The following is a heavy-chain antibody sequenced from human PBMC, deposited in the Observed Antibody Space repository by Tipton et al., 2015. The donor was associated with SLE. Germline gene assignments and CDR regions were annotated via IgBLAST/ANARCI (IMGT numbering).Heavy chain of an antibody. CDR3: ARAYCGGDCYSPGFDP. D-gene: IGHD2-21*02. Sequence: TLSLTCTVFGGSISSYYWSWIRQPPGKGLEWIGYIYYSGSTNYNPSLKSRVTISVDTSKNQFSLKLSSVTAADTAVYYCARAYCGGDCYSPGFDPWGQGTLVTVSS. CDR2: IYYSGST. V-gene: IGHV4-59*08. J-gene: IGHJ5*02. CDR1: GGSISSYY.